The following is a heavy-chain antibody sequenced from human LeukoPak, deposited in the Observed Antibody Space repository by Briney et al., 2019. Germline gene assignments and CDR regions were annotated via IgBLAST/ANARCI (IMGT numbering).Heavy chain of an antibody. J-gene: IGHJ4*02. Sequence: KASQTLSLTCAVSGGSISSGGYSWSWIRQPPGKGLEWIGYIYHSGSTYYNPSLKNRVTISVDRSKNQFSLKLSSVTAADTAVYYCARVRVVRGYYDSSGYVFDYWGQGTLVTVSS. CDR3: ARVRVVRGYYDSSGYVFDY. CDR1: GGSISSGGYS. CDR2: IYHSGST. D-gene: IGHD3-22*01. V-gene: IGHV4-30-2*01.